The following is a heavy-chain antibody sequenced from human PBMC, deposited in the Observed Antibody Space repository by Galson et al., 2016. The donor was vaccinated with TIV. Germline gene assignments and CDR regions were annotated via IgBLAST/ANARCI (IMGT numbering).Heavy chain of an antibody. Sequence: SLRLSCAASGFTFDDYGTCWVRQAPGKGLEWVAGITWDGGSTGYADSVKGRFTISRDNAKNSLYLQMNSLRAEDTALYHCASLGPYFYDSDDHYPGYWGRGTLVTVSS. CDR3: ASLGPYFYDSDDHYPGY. V-gene: IGHV3-20*01. D-gene: IGHD3-16*01. J-gene: IGHJ4*02. CDR1: GFTFDDYG. CDR2: ITWDGGST.